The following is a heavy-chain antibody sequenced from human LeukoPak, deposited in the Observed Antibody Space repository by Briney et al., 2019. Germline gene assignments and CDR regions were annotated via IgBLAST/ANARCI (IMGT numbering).Heavy chain of an antibody. J-gene: IGHJ3*01. CDR2: ISSSGANT. V-gene: IGHV3-23*01. D-gene: IGHD3-16*02. Sequence: GGSLRLSCSASGFTFSNSAMTWVRQAPGKRLEWVSLISSSGANTYYPDSVNGRFTVSRDNAKDTLYLQVYSLRAEDTAIYYRARDIDLSTWGTGKMVSVSS. CDR1: GFTFSNSA. CDR3: ARDIDLST.